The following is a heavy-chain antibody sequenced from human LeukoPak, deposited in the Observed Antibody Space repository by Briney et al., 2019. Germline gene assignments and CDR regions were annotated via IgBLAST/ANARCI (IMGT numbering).Heavy chain of an antibody. D-gene: IGHD6-6*01. CDR3: AKAQSSSRVRWFDP. V-gene: IGHV3-23*01. J-gene: IGHJ5*02. CDR1: GFTFSSYA. CDR2: ISGSGGST. Sequence: PGGSLRLSCAASGFTFSSYATSWVRQAPGKGLEWVSAISGSGGSTYYADSVKGRFTISRDNSKNTLYLQMNSLRAEDTAVYYCAKAQSSSRVRWFDPWGQGTLVTVSS.